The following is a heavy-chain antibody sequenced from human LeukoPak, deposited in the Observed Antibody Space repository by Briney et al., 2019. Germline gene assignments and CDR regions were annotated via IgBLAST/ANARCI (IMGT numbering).Heavy chain of an antibody. J-gene: IGHJ5*01. Sequence: SETLSLTCAVYGGSFSGYYWSWIRQPPGKGLEWIGEINHSGGTNYNTSLKSRVTISVDTSKNQFSLKLSSVTAADTAVYYCAKSSGWFDFWGRGTLVTVSS. V-gene: IGHV4-34*01. CDR1: GGSFSGYY. CDR2: INHSGGT. D-gene: IGHD6-19*01. CDR3: AKSSGWFDF.